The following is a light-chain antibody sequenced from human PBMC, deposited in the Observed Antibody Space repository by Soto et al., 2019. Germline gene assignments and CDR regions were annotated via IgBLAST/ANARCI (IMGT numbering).Light chain of an antibody. CDR1: SSNIGAGYD. V-gene: IGLV1-40*01. J-gene: IGLJ2*01. Sequence: QSVLTQPPSVSGAPGQRVTISCTGSSSNIGAGYDVHWYQQLPGTAPKLLIYYNTNRPSGVPYRFSGSNSGTSASLAITGLQAEAESYYDCQSYDIGPSVVFGAGTKLTVL. CDR2: YNT. CDR3: QSYDIGPSVV.